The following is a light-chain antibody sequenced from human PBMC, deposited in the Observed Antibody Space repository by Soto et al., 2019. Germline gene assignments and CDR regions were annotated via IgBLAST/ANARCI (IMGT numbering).Light chain of an antibody. CDR2: EVS. CDR3: TSHTSISTVV. CDR1: SSDVGGYNY. J-gene: IGLJ2*01. V-gene: IGLV2-14*01. Sequence: QSALTQPASVSGSPGQSITISCTGTSSDVGGYNYVSWYQQHPGKAPKLMIYEVSNRPSGVSNRFSGSKSGNTASLTISGLQAEDEGDYYCTSHTSISTVVFGGGTKVTVL.